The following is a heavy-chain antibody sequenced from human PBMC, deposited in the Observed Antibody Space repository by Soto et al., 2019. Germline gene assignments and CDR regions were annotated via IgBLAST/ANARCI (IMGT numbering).Heavy chain of an antibody. V-gene: IGHV3-48*02. J-gene: IGHJ4*01. Sequence: VGSLRLSCAASGFTFRSYNMNWVRQAPGKGLDWLSYISSSSSTIYYADSVKGRFTISRDNAKNSLYLQMNSLRDDDTAMYYCARGGTIAVTTIGDYWGQGTLVTVSS. D-gene: IGHD5-12*01. CDR2: ISSSSSTI. CDR1: GFTFRSYN. CDR3: ARGGTIAVTTIGDY.